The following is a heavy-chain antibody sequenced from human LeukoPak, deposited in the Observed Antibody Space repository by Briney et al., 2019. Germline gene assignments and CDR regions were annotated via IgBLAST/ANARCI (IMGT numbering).Heavy chain of an antibody. J-gene: IGHJ6*03. CDR2: INHSGST. Sequence: SETLSLTCAVYGGSFSGYYWSWIRQPPGKGLEWIGEINHSGSTNYNPSLKSRVTISVDTSKNQFSLKLSSVTAADTAVYYCARDKGVRSGWSTEHYYYYYMDVWGKGTTVTISS. CDR3: ARDKGVRSGWSTEHYYYYYMDV. CDR1: GGSFSGYY. V-gene: IGHV4-34*01. D-gene: IGHD6-19*01.